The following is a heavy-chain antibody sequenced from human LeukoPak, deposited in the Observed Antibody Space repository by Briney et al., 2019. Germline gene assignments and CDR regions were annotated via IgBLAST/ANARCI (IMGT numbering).Heavy chain of an antibody. J-gene: IGHJ4*02. CDR1: GGTFSSYA. CDR3: ARDRMTTVTNFDC. D-gene: IGHD4-17*01. CDR2: IIPIFGTA. Sequence: VASVKVSCKASGGTFSSYAISWVRQAPGQGLEWMGRIIPIFGTANYAQKFQGRVTITTDESTSTAYMELSSLRSEDTAVYYCARDRMTTVTNFDCWGQGTLVTVSS. V-gene: IGHV1-69*05.